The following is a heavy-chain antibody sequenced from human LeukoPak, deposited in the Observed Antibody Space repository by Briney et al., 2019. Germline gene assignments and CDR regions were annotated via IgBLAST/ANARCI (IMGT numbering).Heavy chain of an antibody. V-gene: IGHV3-74*01. D-gene: IGHD6-19*01. CDR2: INRDGRST. CDR3: ARASSGWADNDY. CDR1: GFTLSSYG. Sequence: GGSLRLAFAAAGFTLSSYGRHWVRQAPGKGLGWVSRINRDGRSTTYADSVKGRFTISRDNAKDTLYLQMNSLRAEDTAVYYCARASSGWADNDYWGQGTLVTVSS. J-gene: IGHJ4*02.